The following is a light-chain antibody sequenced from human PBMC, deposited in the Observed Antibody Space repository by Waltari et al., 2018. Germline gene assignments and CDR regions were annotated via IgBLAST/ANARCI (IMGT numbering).Light chain of an antibody. CDR2: EVN. V-gene: IGLV2-14*01. CDR1: SSDIGAYAY. Sequence: QSALTQPVSVSGSPGQSISIPCTGTSSDIGAYAYVSWYQQHPGKAPKLIIFEVNNRPSGISNRFSGSKSGNTSSLTISGLQAEDEADYYCSSYTNTNSLKVFGGGTKVTVL. CDR3: SSYTNTNSLKV. J-gene: IGLJ3*02.